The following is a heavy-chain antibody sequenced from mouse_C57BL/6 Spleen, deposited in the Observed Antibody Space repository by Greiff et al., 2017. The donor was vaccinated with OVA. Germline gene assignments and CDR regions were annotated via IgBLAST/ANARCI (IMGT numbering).Heavy chain of an antibody. CDR3: ANPRGY. D-gene: IGHD3-3*01. V-gene: IGHV1-50*01. CDR1: GYTFTSYW. J-gene: IGHJ2*01. Sequence: VQLQQSGAELVKPGASVKLSCKASGYTFTSYWMQWVKQRPGQGLEWIGEIDPSDSYTNYNQKFKGKATLTVDTSSSTAYMQLSSLTSEDSAVYYCANPRGYWGQGTTLTVSS. CDR2: IDPSDSYT.